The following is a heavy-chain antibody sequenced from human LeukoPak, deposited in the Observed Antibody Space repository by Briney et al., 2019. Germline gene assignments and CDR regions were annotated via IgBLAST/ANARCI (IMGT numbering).Heavy chain of an antibody. Sequence: PGGSLRLSCAASGFTVSNAWMSWVRQAPGKGLEWVGRIKSKAGGGTADYAAPVKDRFTISRDDSKNTLYLQMNSLKTEDTAAYYCTTSQFPGWGQGTLVTVSS. CDR2: IKSKAGGGTA. J-gene: IGHJ4*02. V-gene: IGHV3-15*01. CDR3: TTSQFPG. CDR1: GFTVSNAW. D-gene: IGHD5-24*01.